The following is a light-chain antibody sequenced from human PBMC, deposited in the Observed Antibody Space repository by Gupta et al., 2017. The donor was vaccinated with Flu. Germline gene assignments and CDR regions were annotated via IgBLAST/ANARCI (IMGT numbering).Light chain of an antibody. CDR1: NIGRET. V-gene: IGLV3-21*03. J-gene: IGLJ3*02. CDR2: DDR. Sequence: GKTARITWGRNNIGRETVHGCQQKPSQAPVLIVSDDRDRPSGIPDRFSGSNSGDTATLTISRVEAGDEADYYCQMWDTSSDHWVFGGGTMLTVL. CDR3: QMWDTSSDHWV.